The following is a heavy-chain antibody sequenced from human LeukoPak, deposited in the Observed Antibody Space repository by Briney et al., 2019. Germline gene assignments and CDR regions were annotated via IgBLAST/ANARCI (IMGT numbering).Heavy chain of an antibody. Sequence: ASVKVSCKASGYTFNSYGISWVPQAPGQGLEWMGWISGYNGNTNYAQKLQGRVTLTTDTSTSTAYMELRSLRSDDTAVYYCVRELGGTYSIDYWGQGTLVTVSS. D-gene: IGHD6-19*01. J-gene: IGHJ4*02. CDR1: GYTFNSYG. V-gene: IGHV1-18*01. CDR3: VRELGGTYSIDY. CDR2: ISGYNGNT.